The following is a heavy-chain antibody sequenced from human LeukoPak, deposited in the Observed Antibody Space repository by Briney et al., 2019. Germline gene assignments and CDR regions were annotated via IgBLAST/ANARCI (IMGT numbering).Heavy chain of an antibody. Sequence: PSETLSLTCAVYGGSFSGYYWSWIRQPPGKGLEWIGEINHSGSTNYNPSLKSRVTISVDTSKNQFSLKLSSVTAADTAVYYCARVSEMATMEDYFDYWGQGTLVTVSS. CDR3: ARVSEMATMEDYFDY. CDR2: INHSGST. J-gene: IGHJ4*02. V-gene: IGHV4-34*01. D-gene: IGHD5-24*01. CDR1: GGSFSGYY.